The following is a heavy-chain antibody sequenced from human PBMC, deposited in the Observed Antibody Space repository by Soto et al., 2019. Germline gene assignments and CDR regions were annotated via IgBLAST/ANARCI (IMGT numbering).Heavy chain of an antibody. CDR1: GFTFKTYA. V-gene: IGHV3-23*01. J-gene: IGHJ4*02. CDR3: TTYTSSRKYDY. Sequence: VQLLESGGGLVQPGGSLRLSCATFGFTFKTYAMTWVRQAPGKGLEWVAVISGSGGTIYYADSVKGRFTISRDNSKDTVYLQMNSLRADDTALYYCTTYTSSRKYDYWGQGTLVTVSS. D-gene: IGHD6-13*01. CDR2: ISGSGGTI.